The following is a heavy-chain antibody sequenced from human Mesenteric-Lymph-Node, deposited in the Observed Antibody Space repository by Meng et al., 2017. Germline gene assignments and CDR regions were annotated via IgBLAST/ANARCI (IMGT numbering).Heavy chain of an antibody. CDR2: IYYSGST. J-gene: IGHJ4*02. D-gene: IGHD4-17*01. CDR1: GGSISSSSYY. CDR3: AREVHDYGDYSSSYYFDY. Sequence: SETLSLTCTVSGGSISSSSYYWGWIRQPPGKGLEWIGSIYYSGSTYYNPSLKSRVTISVDTSKNQFSLKLSSVTAADTAVYYCAREVHDYGDYSSSYYFDYWGQGTLVTVSS. V-gene: IGHV4-39*07.